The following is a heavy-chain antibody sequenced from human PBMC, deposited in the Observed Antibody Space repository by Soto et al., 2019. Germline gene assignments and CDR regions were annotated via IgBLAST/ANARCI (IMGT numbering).Heavy chain of an antibody. J-gene: IGHJ4*02. CDR3: ARGSLPMAPYAV. V-gene: IGHV4-59*01. CDR1: GDSMSGFH. CDR2: IYFIERT. Sequence: SETLSLACTSSGDSMSGFHWGWVRQPPGKGLEWLGYIYFIERTFYNSSLNSRLTMSVDAANNQFSLRLRSVTAADTAAYFCARGSLPMAPYAVWGQGILVTVSS. D-gene: IGHD2-2*01.